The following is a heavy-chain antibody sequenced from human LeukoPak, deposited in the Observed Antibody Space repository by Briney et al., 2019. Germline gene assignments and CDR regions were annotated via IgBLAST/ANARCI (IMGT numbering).Heavy chain of an antibody. J-gene: IGHJ4*02. V-gene: IGHV4-59*12. CDR2: IYYSGST. D-gene: IGHD6-19*01. Sequence: SETLSLTCTVSGGSISSYYWSWIRQPPGKGLEWIGYIYYSGSTNYNPSLKSRVTISVDTSKNQFSLKLSSVTAADTAVYYCARGGNLMAVAGNRGVDYWGQGTLVTVSS. CDR3: ARGGNLMAVAGNRGVDY. CDR1: GGSISSYY.